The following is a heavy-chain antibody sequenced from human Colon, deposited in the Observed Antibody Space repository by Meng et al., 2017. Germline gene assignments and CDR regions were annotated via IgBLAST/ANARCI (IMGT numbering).Heavy chain of an antibody. CDR1: GYTFTDCY. V-gene: IGHV1-2*06. J-gene: IGHJ4*02. D-gene: IGHD1-7*01. CDR2: IIPSSGVA. CDR3: ARDGGNYDFDY. Sequence: QVQLGQSGPVVKKPGASVKLSCKASGYTFTDCYVHWVRQAPGQGLEWMGRIIPSSGVANSAQKFQGRVTLTWDTSISTAYMELSSLRSDDTAIYYCARDGGNYDFDYWGQGTLVTVSS.